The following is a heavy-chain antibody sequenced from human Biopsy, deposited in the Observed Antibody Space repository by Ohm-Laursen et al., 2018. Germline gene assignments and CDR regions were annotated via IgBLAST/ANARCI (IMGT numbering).Heavy chain of an antibody. CDR1: GFTFSTHW. Sequence: SLRLSCTASGFTFSTHWMSWVRQAPGTGLAWVATIKKDGSEKYYVDSVKGRFTISRDNSKSSLSLQMNSLRGEDTAVYYCARAPFGSGSYSEFDYWGQGSLVTVSS. J-gene: IGHJ4*02. CDR3: ARAPFGSGSYSEFDY. V-gene: IGHV3-7*01. CDR2: IKKDGSEK. D-gene: IGHD3-22*01.